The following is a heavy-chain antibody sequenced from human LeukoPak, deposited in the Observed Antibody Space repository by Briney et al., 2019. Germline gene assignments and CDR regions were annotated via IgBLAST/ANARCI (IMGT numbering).Heavy chain of an antibody. CDR1: GFTFSAHY. CDR2: ISNDGITI. V-gene: IGHV3-11*04. CDR3: VRTARLSDY. D-gene: IGHD6-6*01. Sequence: GGSLRLSCAASGFTFSAHYMSWIRQAPGKGLEWVSYISNDGITINYADSVKGRFTVSRDNAKNSLYLRMNSLRVEDTAVYYCVRTARLSDYWGQGTLVTVSS. J-gene: IGHJ4*02.